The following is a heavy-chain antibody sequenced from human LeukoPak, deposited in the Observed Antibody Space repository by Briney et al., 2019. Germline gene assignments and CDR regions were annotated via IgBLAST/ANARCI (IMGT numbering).Heavy chain of an antibody. CDR1: GYTFTGYY. D-gene: IGHD3-10*01. Sequence: ASVKVSCKASGYTFTGYYMHWVRQAPGQGLEWMGIINPSGGSTSYAQKFQGRVTMTRDTSTSTVYMELSSLRSEDTAVYYCARDYGSGTYSPKGGFDYWGQGTLVTVSS. J-gene: IGHJ4*02. CDR2: INPSGGST. V-gene: IGHV1-46*01. CDR3: ARDYGSGTYSPKGGFDY.